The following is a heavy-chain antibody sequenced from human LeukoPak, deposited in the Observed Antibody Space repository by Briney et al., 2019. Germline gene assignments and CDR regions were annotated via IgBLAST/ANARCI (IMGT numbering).Heavy chain of an antibody. V-gene: IGHV5-51*01. D-gene: IGHD3-3*01. CDR3: ARQASYDFWSGYQINWYFDL. CDR2: IYPGDSDT. CDR1: GYTFSNHW. Sequence: GESLKISCKTSGYTFSNHWIGWVRQMPGKGLEWMGIIYPGDSDTRYSPSFQGQVTISADKSISTAYLQWSSLKASDTAMYYCARQASYDFWSGYQINWYFDLWGRGTLVTVSS. J-gene: IGHJ2*01.